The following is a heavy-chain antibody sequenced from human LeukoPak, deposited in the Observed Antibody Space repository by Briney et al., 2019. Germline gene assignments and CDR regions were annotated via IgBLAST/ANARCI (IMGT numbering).Heavy chain of an antibody. Sequence: PGGSLRLSCAPSGFTFSSYAMSWVRQAPGKGLEGVSGITVTGDTYYADSLKGRFTISRDNFRNTLYLQMNSLRADDTAVYYCAKVPVWQQLVDYWGQGTLVTVSS. J-gene: IGHJ4*02. V-gene: IGHV3-23*01. CDR3: AKVPVWQQLVDY. CDR2: ITVTGDT. D-gene: IGHD6-13*01. CDR1: GFTFSSYA.